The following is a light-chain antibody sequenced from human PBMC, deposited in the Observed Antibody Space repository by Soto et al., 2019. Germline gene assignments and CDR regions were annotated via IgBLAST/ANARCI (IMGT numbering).Light chain of an antibody. V-gene: IGKV3-15*01. Sequence: EIVMTQSPATLSVSPGERATLSCRASQSVSSNLAWYQQKPGQAPTLLIYGASTRATGIPARFSGSGSGTEFTLTISSLQSEDFAVYYCQQYNNWPHTFGQGTKVDIK. CDR2: GAS. CDR3: QQYNNWPHT. CDR1: QSVSSN. J-gene: IGKJ2*01.